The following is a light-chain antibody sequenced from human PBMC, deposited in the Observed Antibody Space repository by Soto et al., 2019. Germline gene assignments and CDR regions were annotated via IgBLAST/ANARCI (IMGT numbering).Light chain of an antibody. CDR1: QGIGSW. CDR3: QQASSFPLT. V-gene: IGKV1-12*01. CDR2: SAS. Sequence: IQMTHAPSSVSASVGDTFTIPCRARQGIGSWLAWYHQIPRKAPKLLIYSASSLQSGTPSRFTGRGSGAAFTLTITILQPEDVGVYHCQQASSFPLTFGGGTKVDIK. J-gene: IGKJ4*01.